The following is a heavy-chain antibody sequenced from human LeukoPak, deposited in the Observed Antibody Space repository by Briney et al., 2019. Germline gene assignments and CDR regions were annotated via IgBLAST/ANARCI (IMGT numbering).Heavy chain of an antibody. Sequence: SETLSLTCTVSGYSISGTYYWDWIRQPPGKGLERSGVIYHSGAAYYNPSLKSRVIISLDTSKTQFSLRLSSVTAAEAAVYYCGTRFQCAGYYYYMDVWGKGTTVTVS. CDR3: GTRFQCAGYYYYMDV. J-gene: IGHJ6*03. D-gene: IGHD3-10*02. V-gene: IGHV4-38-2*02. CDR2: IYHSGAA. CDR1: GYSISGTYY.